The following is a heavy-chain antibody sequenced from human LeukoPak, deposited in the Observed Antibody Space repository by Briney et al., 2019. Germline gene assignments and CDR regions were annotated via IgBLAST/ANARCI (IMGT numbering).Heavy chain of an antibody. J-gene: IGHJ4*02. V-gene: IGHV1-2*02. CDR1: GYTFTGYY. CDR2: INPNSGGT. Sequence: ASVKVSCKASGYTFTGYYMHWVRQVPGQGLEWMGWINPNSGGTNYAQKFQGRVNMTRDTSISTAYMELNRLRSDDTAVYYCARDRDYGSGIFDYWGQGTLVTVSS. D-gene: IGHD3-10*01. CDR3: ARDRDYGSGIFDY.